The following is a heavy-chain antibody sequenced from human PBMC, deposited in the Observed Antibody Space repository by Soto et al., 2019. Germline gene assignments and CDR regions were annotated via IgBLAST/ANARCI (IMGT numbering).Heavy chain of an antibody. D-gene: IGHD6-13*01. V-gene: IGHV3-23*01. CDR1: GFTFSSYA. Sequence: EVQLLESGGGLVQPGGSLRLSCAASGFTFSSYAMSWVRQAPGKGLEWVSAISGSGGSTYYADSVKGRFTISRDNSKNTLDLQMNRLRAEDTAVYYCAKDDSSSWSRLNGMDVWGQGTTVTVSS. J-gene: IGHJ6*02. CDR2: ISGSGGST. CDR3: AKDDSSSWSRLNGMDV.